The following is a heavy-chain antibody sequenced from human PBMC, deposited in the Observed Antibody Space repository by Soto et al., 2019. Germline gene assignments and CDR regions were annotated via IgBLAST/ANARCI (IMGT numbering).Heavy chain of an antibody. J-gene: IGHJ4*02. Sequence: QVQLVQSGAEVKKPGSSVKVSCKASGGTFSSYAISWVRQAPGQGLEWMGGIIPIFGTANYAQKFQGRVTITAAESTSTAYMELSSLKSEATPLYYCARDFGRTKIFFSCPLSFDSWGQGPLFTFSS. D-gene: IGHD3-3*01. V-gene: IGHV1-69*01. CDR1: GGTFSSYA. CDR2: IIPIFGTA. CDR3: ARDFGRTKIFFSCPLSFDS.